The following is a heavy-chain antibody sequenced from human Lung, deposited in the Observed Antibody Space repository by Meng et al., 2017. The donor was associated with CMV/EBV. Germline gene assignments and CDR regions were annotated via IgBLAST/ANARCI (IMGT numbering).Heavy chain of an antibody. J-gene: IGHJ6*02. CDR2: ISSSSSTI. CDR1: GFTFSSYS. D-gene: IGHD3-3*01. CDR3: ARGLRYYDFWSGSDIYGMDV. V-gene: IGHV3-48*04. Sequence: SXAASGFTFSSYSMNWVRQAPGKGLEWVSYISSSSSTIYYADSVKGRFTISRDNAKNSLYLQMNSLRAEDTAVYYCARGLRYYDFWSGSDIYGMDVWGQGTTVXVSS.